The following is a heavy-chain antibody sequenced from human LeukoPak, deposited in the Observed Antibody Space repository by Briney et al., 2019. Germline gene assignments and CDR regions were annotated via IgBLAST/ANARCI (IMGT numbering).Heavy chain of an antibody. Sequence: PGGSLRLSCAASGFTVSSNHMSWVRQPPGKGLEWIGEINHSGSTNYNPSLKSQVTISVDTSKNQFSLKLSSVTAADTAVYYCARGRGYSYGLDYWGQGTLVTVSS. CDR2: INHSGST. CDR3: ARGRGYSYGLDY. V-gene: IGHV4-34*01. J-gene: IGHJ4*02. CDR1: GFTVSSNH. D-gene: IGHD5-18*01.